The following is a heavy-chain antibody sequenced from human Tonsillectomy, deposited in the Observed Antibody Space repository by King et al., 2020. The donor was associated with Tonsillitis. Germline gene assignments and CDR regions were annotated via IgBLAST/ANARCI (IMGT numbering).Heavy chain of an antibody. J-gene: IGHJ4*02. V-gene: IGHV3-15*01. D-gene: IGHD6-19*01. CDR1: GFTFSNAW. CDR2: IQSKTDGGTT. Sequence: GQLVQSGGGLVKPGGSLRLSCAASGFTFSNAWMSWVRQAPGKGLVWGGRIQSKTDGGTTNYAAPVKRRFTIPRDDSKNTLYLQMNSLKTEDTSVYYCTAESIAVAGSFDYWGQGTLVTVSS. CDR3: TAESIAVAGSFDY.